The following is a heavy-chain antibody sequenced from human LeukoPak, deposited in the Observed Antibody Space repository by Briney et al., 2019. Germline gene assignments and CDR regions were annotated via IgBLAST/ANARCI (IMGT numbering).Heavy chain of an antibody. D-gene: IGHD6-13*01. Sequence: GASVKVSCKASGGTFISYAISWVRQAPGQGLEWMGGIIPIFGTANYAQKFQGRVTITADESTSTAYMEPSSLRSEDTAVYYCARAKRIAAAAEDVWGQGTTVTVSS. CDR1: GGTFISYA. J-gene: IGHJ6*02. CDR2: IIPIFGTA. V-gene: IGHV1-69*13. CDR3: ARAKRIAAAAEDV.